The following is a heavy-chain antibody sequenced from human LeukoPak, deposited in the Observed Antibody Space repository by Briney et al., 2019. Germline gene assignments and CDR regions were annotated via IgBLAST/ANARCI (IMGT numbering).Heavy chain of an antibody. CDR1: GFTFSSYW. V-gene: IGHV3-7*01. CDR3: ARDGTAAGLYSDF. Sequence: GGSLRLSCAVSGFTFSSYWMNWVRQAPGKGLEWVASIKYDGSEKYCVDSVKGRFTISRDNAKNSLYLQMNSLRTEDTAVYYCARDGTAAGLYSDFWGQGTLVTVSS. D-gene: IGHD6-13*01. J-gene: IGHJ4*02. CDR2: IKYDGSEK.